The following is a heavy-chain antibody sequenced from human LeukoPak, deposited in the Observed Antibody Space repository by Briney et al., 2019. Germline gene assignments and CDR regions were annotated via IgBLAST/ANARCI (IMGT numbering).Heavy chain of an antibody. J-gene: IGHJ6*03. D-gene: IGHD1-14*01. Sequence: GGSLRLSCAASGFTFSSYWMSWVRQAPGKGLEWVANIKQDGSEKYYVDSVKGRFTISRDNAKNSLYLQMNSLRAEDTAVYYCARAPTGGYYYYMDVWGKGTTVAVSS. CDR2: IKQDGSEK. CDR1: GFTFSSYW. V-gene: IGHV3-7*01. CDR3: ARAPTGGYYYYMDV.